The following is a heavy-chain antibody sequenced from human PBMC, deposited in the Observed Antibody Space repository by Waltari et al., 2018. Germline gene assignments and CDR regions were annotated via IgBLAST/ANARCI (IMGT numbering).Heavy chain of an antibody. CDR2: FSYKGKT. CDR1: GDSISSTSYY. CDR3: GKPGPGCGCSLMGLDY. V-gene: IGHV4-39*01. J-gene: IGHJ4*02. D-gene: IGHD2-21*01. Sequence: QLRLQESGPGLVKASETLSLTCSVSGDSISSTSYYWGWIRQPPGQGLEWIGSFSYKGKTHHNPSPKDPITHSRSTSKNQFPLEVKTVAAGSPANYLCGKPGPGCGCSLMGLDYWGQGTLVTVSS.